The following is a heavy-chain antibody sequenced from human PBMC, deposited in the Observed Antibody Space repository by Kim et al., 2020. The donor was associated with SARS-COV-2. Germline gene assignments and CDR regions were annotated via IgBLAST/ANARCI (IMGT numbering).Heavy chain of an antibody. Sequence: GGSLRLSCAASGFSFSTYEMNWVRQAPGKGLEWVSSISNNGSITYYADSVKGRLTISRDNGKSSLYLQMNSLRGEDTAVYYCAAYHDYWGQGTLVTVSS. CDR3: AAYHDY. CDR1: GFSFSTYE. D-gene: IGHD2-21*01. J-gene: IGHJ4*02. V-gene: IGHV3-48*03. CDR2: ISNNGSIT.